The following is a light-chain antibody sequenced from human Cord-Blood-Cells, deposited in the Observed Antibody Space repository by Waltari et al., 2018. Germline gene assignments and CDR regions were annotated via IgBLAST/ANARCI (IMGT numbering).Light chain of an antibody. CDR2: AAS. CDR3: QQSYSEIT. CDR1: QSISSY. V-gene: IGKV1-39*01. J-gene: IGKJ5*01. Sequence: DIQMTQSPSSLSASVGDRVTITCRASQSISSYLNWYQQKPGKAPKLLIYAASSLQSGVTSRFSGSGSGTDFTLTISSLQPEDFATYYCQQSYSEITFGQGTRLEIK.